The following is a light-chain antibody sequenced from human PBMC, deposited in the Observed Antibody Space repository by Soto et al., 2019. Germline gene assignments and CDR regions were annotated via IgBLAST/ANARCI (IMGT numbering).Light chain of an antibody. J-gene: IGKJ2*01. Sequence: DIQMTQSPSTLSASVRDRVTITCRASQSIDNWLAWYQQKPGKAPKLLIYKASNLESGVPSRFRGSGSGTEFTLTISSLQPDDFATYYCQQYNSFSPLSFGQGTKLEIK. CDR1: QSIDNW. CDR2: KAS. CDR3: QQYNSFSPLS. V-gene: IGKV1-5*03.